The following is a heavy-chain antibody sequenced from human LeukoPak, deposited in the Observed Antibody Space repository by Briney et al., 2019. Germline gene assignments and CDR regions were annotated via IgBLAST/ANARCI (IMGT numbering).Heavy chain of an antibody. Sequence: GGSLRLSCAASGFAFNNYNMNWVRQAPGKGLEWVSSITSSSTYIYYADSVKGRFTISRDNSKNTLYLQMNSLRAEDTAVYYCAKEAVVANDASDIWGQGTMVTVSS. V-gene: IGHV3-21*04. CDR1: GFAFNNYN. J-gene: IGHJ3*02. D-gene: IGHD2-15*01. CDR3: AKEAVVANDASDI. CDR2: ITSSSTYI.